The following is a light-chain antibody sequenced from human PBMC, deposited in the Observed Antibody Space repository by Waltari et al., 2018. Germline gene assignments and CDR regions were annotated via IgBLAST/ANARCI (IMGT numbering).Light chain of an antibody. J-gene: IGLJ2*01. CDR3: NSRDPTTNAVV. CDR2: SVD. CDR1: SLTTYA. V-gene: IGLV3-19*01. Sequence: SSELTQDPAVSVALGQTVRITCQGDSLTTYAPKWYQQRPGQAPILVIFSVDDRPSGIPDRFSGSLSGDTASLTITGTQAEDEADYYCNSRDPTTNAVVFGGGTRLTVL.